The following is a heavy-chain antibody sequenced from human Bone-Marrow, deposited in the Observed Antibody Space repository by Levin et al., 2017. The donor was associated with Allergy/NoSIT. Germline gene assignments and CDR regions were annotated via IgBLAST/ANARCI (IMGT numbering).Heavy chain of an antibody. Sequence: SLKISCTASGFTFDNHAMHWVRQAPGKGLEWVSHISWNSGSIFYADSVKGRFTISRDNDKNTLVLEMSSLRAEDTALYFCGRIHCSAGVCSPGPIDYWGQGTLVTVSS. V-gene: IGHV3-9*01. D-gene: IGHD2-8*02. CDR2: ISWNSGSI. J-gene: IGHJ4*02. CDR3: GRIHCSAGVCSPGPIDY. CDR1: GFTFDNHA.